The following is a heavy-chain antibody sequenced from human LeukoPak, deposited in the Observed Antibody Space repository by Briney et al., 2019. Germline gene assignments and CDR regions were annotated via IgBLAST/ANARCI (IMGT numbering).Heavy chain of an antibody. CDR1: GGSISSGGYS. CDR2: IYYSGST. CDR3: ARALYYYDSSGYYFDY. Sequence: SSETLSLTCTVSGGSISSGGYSWSWIRQHPGKGLEWIGYIYYSGSTNYNPSLKSRVTISVDTSKNQFSLKLSSVTAADTAVYYCARALYYYDSSGYYFDYWGQGTLVTVSS. D-gene: IGHD3-22*01. J-gene: IGHJ4*02. V-gene: IGHV4-31*03.